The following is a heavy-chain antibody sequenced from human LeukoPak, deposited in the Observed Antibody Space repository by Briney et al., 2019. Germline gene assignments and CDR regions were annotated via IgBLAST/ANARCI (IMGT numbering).Heavy chain of an antibody. J-gene: IGHJ4*02. CDR1: GFTFSSYA. CDR3: AREGHYGGNSEGGGYFDY. D-gene: IGHD4-23*01. CDR2: ISYDGSNK. Sequence: GGSLRLSCAASGFTFSSYAMHWVRQAPGKGLEWVAVISYDGSNKYYADSVKGRFTISRDNSKNTLYLQMNSLRAEDTAVYYCAREGHYGGNSEGGGYFDYWGQGTLVTVSS. V-gene: IGHV3-30-3*01.